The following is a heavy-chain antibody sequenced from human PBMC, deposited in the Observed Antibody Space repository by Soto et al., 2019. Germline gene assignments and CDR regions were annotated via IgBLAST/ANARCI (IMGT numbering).Heavy chain of an antibody. CDR2: IYTSGST. Sequence: QVQLQESGPGLVKASETLSLTCTVSSGSISTYYWSWIRQPAGKGLEWIGRIYTSGSTLYNPSLKSRVTMSVDTSKNQFSLRLSSVTAADTAVYYCAGWAAADYFDYWGQGTLVTVSS. J-gene: IGHJ4*02. CDR1: SGSISTYY. D-gene: IGHD6-13*01. V-gene: IGHV4-4*07. CDR3: AGWAAADYFDY.